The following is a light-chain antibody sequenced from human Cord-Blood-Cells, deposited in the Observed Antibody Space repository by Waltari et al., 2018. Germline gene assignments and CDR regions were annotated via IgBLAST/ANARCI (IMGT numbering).Light chain of an antibody. V-gene: IGKV1-33*01. CDR3: QQYDNRMYT. J-gene: IGKJ2*01. CDR1: QDISNY. Sequence: DIKMTQSPSSLSASVGDRVTITCQASQDISNYLNWYQQKPGKAPKLLIYDASNLETGVPSRFCGSGSGTDFTFTISSLQPEDIATYYCQQYDNRMYTFGQGTKLEIK. CDR2: DAS.